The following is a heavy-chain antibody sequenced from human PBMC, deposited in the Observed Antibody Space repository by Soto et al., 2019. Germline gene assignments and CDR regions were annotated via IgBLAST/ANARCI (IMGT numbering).Heavy chain of an antibody. V-gene: IGHV3-30-3*01. Sequence: PGGSLRLSCAASGFTFSSYAMHWVRQAPGKGLEWVAVISYDGSNKYYADSVKGRFTISRDNSKNTLYLQMNSLRAEDTAVYYCARDYYYDSSGPSGYWGQGTLVTVSS. CDR1: GFTFSSYA. CDR2: ISYDGSNK. CDR3: ARDYYYDSSGPSGY. J-gene: IGHJ4*02. D-gene: IGHD3-22*01.